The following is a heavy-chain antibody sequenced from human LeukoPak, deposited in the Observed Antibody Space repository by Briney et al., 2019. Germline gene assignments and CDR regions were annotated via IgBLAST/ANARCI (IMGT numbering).Heavy chain of an antibody. Sequence: ASVKVSCKASGYTFITYYIHWVRQAPGQGLEWMGVINPSGGSTNYAQKFQGRVTMTTDTSTSTVYMDLSSLGSEDTAVYYCARQQGIQYLNFDYWGQGALITVSS. CDR2: INPSGGST. CDR3: ARQQGIQYLNFDY. CDR1: GYTFITYY. D-gene: IGHD5-24*01. V-gene: IGHV1-46*01. J-gene: IGHJ4*02.